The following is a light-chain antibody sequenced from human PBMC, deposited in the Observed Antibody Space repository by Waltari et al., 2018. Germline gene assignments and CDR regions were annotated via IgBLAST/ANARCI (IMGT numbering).Light chain of an antibody. Sequence: QSALTQPPSASESPGQSVTISCTGTSSDVGDYDFVSWYQHHPGKAPKIMSYEVSKRPSGVPDRFSGSKSGSTASLTVSGLQAEDEATYYCSSYAGSNTWVFGGGTKLTVL. CDR1: SSDVGDYDF. CDR3: SSYAGSNTWV. CDR2: EVS. J-gene: IGLJ3*02. V-gene: IGLV2-8*01.